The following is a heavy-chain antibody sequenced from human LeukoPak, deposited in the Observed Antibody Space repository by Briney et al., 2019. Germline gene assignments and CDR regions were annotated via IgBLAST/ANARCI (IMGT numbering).Heavy chain of an antibody. CDR1: GYTFTGYY. Sequence: ASVKVSCKASGYTFTGYYMHWVRQAPGQGLEWMGRINPNSGGTNYAQKFQGRVTMTRDTSISTAYMELSRLRSDDTAVYYCARTAPITVFGAVEGLSDYWGQGTLVTVSS. V-gene: IGHV1-2*06. J-gene: IGHJ4*02. CDR2: INPNSGGT. D-gene: IGHD3-3*01. CDR3: ARTAPITVFGAVEGLSDY.